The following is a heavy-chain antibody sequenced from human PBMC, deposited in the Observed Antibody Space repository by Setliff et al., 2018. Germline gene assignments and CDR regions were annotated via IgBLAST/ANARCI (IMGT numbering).Heavy chain of an antibody. V-gene: IGHV1-3*04. D-gene: IGHD6-13*01. Sequence: ASVKVSCKASGYSFAKYALHWVRQAPGQRLEWIGYMDTGTGKKEYSQKFRDRVTIIRDTSATTAYVELHSLRSDDTAVYYCATGQHSGSWTLDQWGQGTLVTVS. CDR2: MDTGTGKK. CDR3: ATGQHSGSWTLDQ. CDR1: GYSFAKYA. J-gene: IGHJ4*02.